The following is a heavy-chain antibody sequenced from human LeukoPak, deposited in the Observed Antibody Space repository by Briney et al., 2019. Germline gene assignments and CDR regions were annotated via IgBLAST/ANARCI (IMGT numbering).Heavy chain of an antibody. CDR2: ISTSGST. V-gene: IGHV4-61*02. J-gene: IGHJ4*02. CDR3: AGQVGYFDY. Sequence: SQTLSLTCTVSGGSVSSGSYFWSWIRQPAGKGLEWIGRISTSGSTNYNPSLKSRVTISRDTSKNQFSLKLSTVTAADTAVYYCAGQVGYFDYWGQGTLVTASS. D-gene: IGHD1-26*01. CDR1: GGSVSSGSYF.